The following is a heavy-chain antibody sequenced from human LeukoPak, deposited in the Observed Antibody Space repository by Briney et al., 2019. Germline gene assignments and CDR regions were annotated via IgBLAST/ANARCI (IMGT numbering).Heavy chain of an antibody. CDR3: ARERTLVVGARYWFDP. D-gene: IGHD1-26*01. Sequence: SETLSLTCAVYGGSFSGYYWSWIRQPPGKGLEWIGEINHSGSTYYNPSLKSRVTISEDTSKNQFSLKLTSVTAADTAVYYCARERTLVVGARYWFDPWGQGTLVTVSS. J-gene: IGHJ5*02. CDR2: INHSGST. V-gene: IGHV4-34*01. CDR1: GGSFSGYY.